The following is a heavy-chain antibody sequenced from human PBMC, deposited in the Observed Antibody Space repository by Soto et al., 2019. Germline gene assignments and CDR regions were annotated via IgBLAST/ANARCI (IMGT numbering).Heavy chain of an antibody. J-gene: IGHJ4*02. CDR2: TDYNGVT. Sequence: LSLTCTVSGGSIYRSGYYWGWIRQPPGRGLEWIGNTDYNGVTYSNPSLKSRVTISRDTSKNQFSLKLTSVTAADTALYYCGKVLVGATGHTDSDSWGPGTLVTVSS. CDR3: GKVLVGATGHTDSDS. V-gene: IGHV4-39*01. CDR1: GGSIYRSGYY. D-gene: IGHD2-15*01.